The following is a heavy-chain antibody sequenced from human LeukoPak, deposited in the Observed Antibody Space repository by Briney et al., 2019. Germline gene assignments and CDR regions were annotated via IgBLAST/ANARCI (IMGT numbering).Heavy chain of an antibody. D-gene: IGHD2-15*01. J-gene: IGHJ5*02. CDR2: IYYSGST. CDR3: ARAPGDCSGGSCYLGWFDP. V-gene: IGHV4-31*03. CDR1: GGSISSGGYY. Sequence: SETLSLTCTVSGGSISSGGYYWSWIRQHPGKGLEWIGYIYYSGSTYYNPSLKSRVTISVDTSKNQFSLKLSSVTAADTAVYYCARAPGDCSGGSCYLGWFDPWGQGTLVTVSS.